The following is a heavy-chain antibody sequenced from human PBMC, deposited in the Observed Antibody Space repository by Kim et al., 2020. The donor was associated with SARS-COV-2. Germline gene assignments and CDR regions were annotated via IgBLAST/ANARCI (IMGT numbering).Heavy chain of an antibody. V-gene: IGHV4-39*01. Sequence: SNPSLQSRRTISVDTSKKQFSLKLRSVSAADTAMYYCVRRNSGWNDAFDVWGQGTMVTVSS. CDR3: VRRNSGWNDAFDV. J-gene: IGHJ3*01. D-gene: IGHD6-19*01.